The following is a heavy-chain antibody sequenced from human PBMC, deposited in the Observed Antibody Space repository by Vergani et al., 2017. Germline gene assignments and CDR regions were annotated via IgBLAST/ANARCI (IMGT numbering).Heavy chain of an antibody. CDR3: ARGGGYYTGGWFDP. CDR2: IYYSGST. V-gene: IGHV4-59*01. CDR1: GGSISSYY. Sequence: QVQLQESGPGLVKPSETLSLTCTVSGGSISSYYWSWIRQPPGKGLEWIGYIYYSGSTNYNPSLKSRVTISVDTSKNQFSLELGSVTAADTAVYYCARGGGYYTGGWFDPWGQGTLVTVSS. J-gene: IGHJ5*02. D-gene: IGHD3-3*01.